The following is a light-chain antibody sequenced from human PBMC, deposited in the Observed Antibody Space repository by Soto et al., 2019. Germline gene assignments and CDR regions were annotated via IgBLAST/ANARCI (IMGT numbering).Light chain of an antibody. Sequence: DIQMTQSPSTLSASLGDRVTITCRASQRISSWLAWYQQKPGKAPNLLIYEASTLQSGVPSRFSGSGSGTEFTLTISSLQPDDLATYYCQQYSSYSEAFGQGTKVDIK. J-gene: IGKJ1*01. CDR2: EAS. V-gene: IGKV1-5*03. CDR3: QQYSSYSEA. CDR1: QRISSW.